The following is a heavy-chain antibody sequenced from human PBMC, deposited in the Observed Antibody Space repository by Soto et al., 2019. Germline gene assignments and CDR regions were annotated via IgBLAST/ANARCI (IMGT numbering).Heavy chain of an antibody. CDR2: IYYSGST. V-gene: IGHV4-31*03. Sequence: SETLSLTCTVSGGSISRGGYYWSWIRQHPGKGLEWIGYIYYSGSTYYNPSLRSRVTISVDTSKNQFSLKLSSVTAADTAVYYCAREGSYYYDSSGYYPHYFDYWGQGTLVTVSS. J-gene: IGHJ4*02. CDR1: GGSISRGGYY. D-gene: IGHD3-22*01. CDR3: AREGSYYYDSSGYYPHYFDY.